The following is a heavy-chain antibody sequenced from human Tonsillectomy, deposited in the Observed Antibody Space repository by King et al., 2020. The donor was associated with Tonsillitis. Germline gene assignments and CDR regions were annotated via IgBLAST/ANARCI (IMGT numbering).Heavy chain of an antibody. D-gene: IGHD1-1*01. Sequence: EVQLVESGGGLVKPGGSLRLSCAVSGLTFRYAWMSWVRQAPGKGLEWVGRIKTKSEDETTDYAAPVNGRFIISRDDSESTVYLQMNSLKTEDTAVYYCTTDIEDNRVDGDFDYWGQGTLVTVSS. V-gene: IGHV3-15*01. CDR3: TTDIEDNRVDGDFDY. CDR2: IKTKSEDETT. J-gene: IGHJ4*02. CDR1: GLTFRYAW.